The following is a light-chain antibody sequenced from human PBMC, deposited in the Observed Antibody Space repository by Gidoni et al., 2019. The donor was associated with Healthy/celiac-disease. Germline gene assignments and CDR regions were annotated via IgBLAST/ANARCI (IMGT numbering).Light chain of an antibody. V-gene: IGKV3-15*01. CDR2: GAS. CDR1: QSVSSN. Sequence: EIVMTQSPATLSVSPGERATRSCRASQSVSSNLAWYQQKPGQAPRLLIYGASTRATGLPARFSGSGSGTEFTLTISSLQSEDFAVYYCQQYNNWPPWTFGQGTKVEIK. CDR3: QQYNNWPPWT. J-gene: IGKJ1*01.